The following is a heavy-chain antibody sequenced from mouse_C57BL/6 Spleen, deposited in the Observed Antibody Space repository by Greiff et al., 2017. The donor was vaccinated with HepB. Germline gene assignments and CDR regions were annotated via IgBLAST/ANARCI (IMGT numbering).Heavy chain of an antibody. CDR2: IDPSDSET. V-gene: IGHV1-52*01. J-gene: IGHJ3*01. CDR3: ARREDGYYPPWFAY. Sequence: QVQLKQPGAELVRPGSSVKLSCKASGYTFTSYWMHWVKQRPIQGLEWIGNIDPSDSETHYNQKFKDKATLTVDKSSSTAYMQLSSLTSEDSAVYYCARREDGYYPPWFAYWGQGTLVTVSA. D-gene: IGHD2-3*01. CDR1: GYTFTSYW.